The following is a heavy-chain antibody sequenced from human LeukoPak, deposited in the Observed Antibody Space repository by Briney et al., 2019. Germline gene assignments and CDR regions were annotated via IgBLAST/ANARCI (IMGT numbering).Heavy chain of an antibody. CDR2: ISGSGGST. D-gene: IGHD6-13*01. CDR3: AKAGYSSSWSFFNS. V-gene: IGHV3-23*01. J-gene: IGHJ4*02. CDR1: GFTFSSYA. Sequence: GGSLRLSRGVSGFTFSSYAMSWVRQAPGKGLEWVSTISGSGGSTYYADSVKGRFTISRDNPKNTLSLQMSSLRAEDTAVYYCAKAGYSSSWSFFNSWGRGTLVTVSS.